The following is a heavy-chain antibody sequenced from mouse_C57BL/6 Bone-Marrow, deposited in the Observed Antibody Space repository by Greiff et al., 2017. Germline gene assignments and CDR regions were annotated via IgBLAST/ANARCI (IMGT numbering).Heavy chain of an antibody. J-gene: IGHJ3*01. Sequence: QVHVKQPGAELVKPGASVKLSCKASGYTFTSYWMQWVKQRPGQGLEWIGEIDPSDSYNNYNQKFKGKATLTVDKSSSTAYMQLSSRTSEDSAVYYCARAGVFAYWCQGTLVTVTA. CDR1: GYTFTSYW. CDR3: ARAGVFAY. V-gene: IGHV1-50*01. CDR2: IDPSDSYN.